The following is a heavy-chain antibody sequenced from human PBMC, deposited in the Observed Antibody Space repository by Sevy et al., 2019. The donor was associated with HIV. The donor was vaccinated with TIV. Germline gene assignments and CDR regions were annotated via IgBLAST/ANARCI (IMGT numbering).Heavy chain of an antibody. V-gene: IGHV3-30*18. D-gene: IGHD3-3*01. J-gene: IGHJ4*02. CDR2: ISYDGSNK. Sequence: GGSLRLSCAASGFTFSSYGMHWVRQAPGKGLEWVAVISYDGSNKYYADSVKGRFTISRDNSKNTLYLQMNSLRAEDTAVYYCAKGGQRSTLPHYDFRSGYNYWGQGTLVTVSS. CDR3: AKGGQRSTLPHYDFRSGYNY. CDR1: GFTFSSYG.